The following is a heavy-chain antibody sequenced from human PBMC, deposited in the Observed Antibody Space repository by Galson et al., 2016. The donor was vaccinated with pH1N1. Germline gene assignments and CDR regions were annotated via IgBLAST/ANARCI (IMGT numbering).Heavy chain of an antibody. J-gene: IGHJ3*02. CDR1: GYSFISQW. CDR2: VNPGGSTI. CDR3: ARQYDFGDYRGNAFDI. D-gene: IGHD4-17*01. Sequence: QSGAEVKKPGESLKISCKASGYSFISQWIAWVRQVPGKGLEWVGVVNPGGSTIRYSPSFQGQVTLSSDKPISTAYLQWISLRASDTATYYCARQYDFGDYRGNAFDIWGQGTVVLVSS. V-gene: IGHV5-51*04.